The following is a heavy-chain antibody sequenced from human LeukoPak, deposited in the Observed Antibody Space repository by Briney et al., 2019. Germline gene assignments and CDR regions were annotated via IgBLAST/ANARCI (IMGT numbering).Heavy chain of an antibody. Sequence: GASVKVSCKASGGTFSSYAISWVRQAPGQGLGWMGGIIPIFGTANYAQKFQGRVTITADKSTSTAYMELSSLRSEDTAVYYCARDYDGYKDYWGQGTLVTVSS. CDR2: IIPIFGTA. D-gene: IGHD5-24*01. V-gene: IGHV1-69*06. CDR1: GGTFSSYA. CDR3: ARDYDGYKDY. J-gene: IGHJ4*02.